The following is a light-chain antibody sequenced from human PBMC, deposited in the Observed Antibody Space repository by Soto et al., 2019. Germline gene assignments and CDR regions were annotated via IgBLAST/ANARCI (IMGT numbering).Light chain of an antibody. CDR2: KVS. CDR1: QSLVHSDGVTY. V-gene: IGKV2-30*02. CDR3: LQTTHSLYS. J-gene: IGKJ2*01. Sequence: VVMTQSPLSLPVTLGQPASISCRSSQSLVHSDGVTYLNWFHQRPGQSPRRLIYKVSNRDSGVPARFSGSGSGTDFTLRISRVEAADVGVYYCLQTTHSLYSFGQGTKLEIK.